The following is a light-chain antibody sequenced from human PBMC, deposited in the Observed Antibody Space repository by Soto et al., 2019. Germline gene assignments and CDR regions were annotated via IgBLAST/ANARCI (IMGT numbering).Light chain of an antibody. V-gene: IGKV1-33*01. CDR2: DAS. J-gene: IGKJ1*01. CDR1: QSISTY. CDR3: QQRSNWPRT. Sequence: DIQMAQSPSSLSASVGDRVTITCRASQSISTYLNWYQQKAGLAPKLLIYDASNLETGVPSRFSGSGSGTDFTLTISSLEPEDLAVYYCQQRSNWPRTFGQGTKVDIK.